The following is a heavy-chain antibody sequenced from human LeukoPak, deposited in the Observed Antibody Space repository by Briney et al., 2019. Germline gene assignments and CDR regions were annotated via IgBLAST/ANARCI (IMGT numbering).Heavy chain of an antibody. CDR3: AGGDYIAPAAESDY. J-gene: IGHJ4*02. V-gene: IGHV3-21*01. CDR2: ISSSSSYT. CDR1: GFTFSSYA. Sequence: GRSLRLSCAASGFTFSSYAMHWVRQAPGKGLEWVSSISSSSSYTYYADSVKGRFTISRDNAKNSLYLQMNSLRAEDTAVYYCAGGDYIAPAAESDYWGQGTLVTVSS. D-gene: IGHD2-2*01.